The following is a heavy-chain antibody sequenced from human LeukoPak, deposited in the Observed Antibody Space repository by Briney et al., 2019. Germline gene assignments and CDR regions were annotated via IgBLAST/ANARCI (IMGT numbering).Heavy chain of an antibody. V-gene: IGHV1-69*05. CDR1: GGTFSSYA. J-gene: IGHJ4*02. D-gene: IGHD1-14*01. Sequence: ASVKVSCKASGGTFSSYAISWVRQAPGQGLEWMGGIIPIFGTANYAQKFQGRVTITSDTSATTAYMELSSLRSEDMAVYYCTLYNHWGQGTLVTVSS. CDR3: TLYNH. CDR2: IIPIFGTA.